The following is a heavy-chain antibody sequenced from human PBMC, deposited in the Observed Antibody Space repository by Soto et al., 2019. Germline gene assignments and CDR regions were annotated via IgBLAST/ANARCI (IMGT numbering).Heavy chain of an antibody. CDR1: GYTFTSYG. D-gene: IGHD6-19*01. CDR2: INPSGGST. J-gene: IGHJ3*02. V-gene: IGHV1-46*01. CDR3: ARRSASGWYGAFDI. Sequence: ASVKVSCKASGYTFTSYGISWVRQAPGQGLEWMGIINPSGGSTSYAQKFQGRVTMTRDTSTSTVYMELSSLRSEDTAVYYCARRSASGWYGAFDIWGQGTMVTVSS.